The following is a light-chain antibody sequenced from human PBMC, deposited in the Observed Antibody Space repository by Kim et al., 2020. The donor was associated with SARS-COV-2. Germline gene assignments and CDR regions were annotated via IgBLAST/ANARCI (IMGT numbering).Light chain of an antibody. CDR1: QSVSSN. J-gene: IGKJ4*01. Sequence: SPRDNHNLSCRASQSVSSNVAWYHQKPGQAPRLLIYDASTRATGVPVRFSGSGSGTEFTLTISSLQSEDFVVYFCQHYNDWPLTFGGGTKVDIK. CDR3: QHYNDWPLT. CDR2: DAS. V-gene: IGKV3-15*01.